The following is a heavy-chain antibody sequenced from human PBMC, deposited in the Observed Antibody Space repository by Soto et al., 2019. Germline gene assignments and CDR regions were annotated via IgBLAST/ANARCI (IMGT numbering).Heavy chain of an antibody. V-gene: IGHV5-51*01. CDR2: IYPGDSDT. CDR1: GYSFTIYW. Sequence: GESLKISCNGSGYSFTIYWIGRVRQMPGNGLEWMGIIYPGDSDTRYSPSLQGQVCISADKSISTAYLQWSSLKASDAAMYYCARLSYDSSGSHDYWGQGTLGTVAS. CDR3: ARLSYDSSGSHDY. J-gene: IGHJ4*02. D-gene: IGHD3-22*01.